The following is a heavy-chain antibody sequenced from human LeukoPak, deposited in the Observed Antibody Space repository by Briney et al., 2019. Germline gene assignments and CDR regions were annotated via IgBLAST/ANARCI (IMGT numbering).Heavy chain of an antibody. Sequence: SVKVSCKPSGYTFNTYGITWVRQAPGQGLEWMGWISPYNGNTNYAQKFQGRVTMTTDTSTSTAYMELRSLRSDDTAVYYCARGPHERSGYPDDWGQGTLVTVSS. J-gene: IGHJ4*02. CDR3: ARGPHERSGYPDD. D-gene: IGHD3-22*01. CDR2: ISPYNGNT. CDR1: GYTFNTYG. V-gene: IGHV1-18*01.